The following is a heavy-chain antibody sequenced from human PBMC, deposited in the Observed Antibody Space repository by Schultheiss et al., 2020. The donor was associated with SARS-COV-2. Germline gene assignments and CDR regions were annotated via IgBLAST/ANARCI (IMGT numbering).Heavy chain of an antibody. V-gene: IGHV4-31*03. Sequence: SETLSLTCTVSGGSINSGGDYWSWIRQHPGKGLEWIGYIYYSGSSYYNPSLKSRVTISVDTSKNQFSLKLSSVTAADTAVYYCARGHRGFDPWGQGTLVTVSS. J-gene: IGHJ5*02. CDR1: GGSINSGGDY. CDR3: ARGHRGFDP. CDR2: IYYSGSS.